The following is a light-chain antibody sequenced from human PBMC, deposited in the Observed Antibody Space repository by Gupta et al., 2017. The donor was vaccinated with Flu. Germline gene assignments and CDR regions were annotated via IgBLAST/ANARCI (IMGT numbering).Light chain of an antibody. CDR2: TDN. V-gene: IGLV3-25*02. J-gene: IGLJ3*02. Sequence: SYELTQPPPVSVTPGQTARITCSGDALPKQYAYWYQQRPGPAPALVIHTDNKRPSGIPERFSGSSSGTIVTLTISGVQAEDEADYYCQSADNSGAWVFGGGTKLTVL. CDR1: ALPKQY. CDR3: QSADNSGAWV.